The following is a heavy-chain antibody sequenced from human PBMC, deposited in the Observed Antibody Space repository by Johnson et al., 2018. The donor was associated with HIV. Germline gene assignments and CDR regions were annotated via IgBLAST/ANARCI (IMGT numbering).Heavy chain of an antibody. J-gene: IGHJ3*02. V-gene: IGHV3-30-3*01. CDR2: IWYDGSNK. CDR3: ARERAVTTKGYDEDAFDI. D-gene: IGHD4-17*01. CDR1: GFTFNRYG. Sequence: QVLLVESGGGVVQPGRSLRLACVASGFTFNRYGLHWVRQAPGTGREWVAVIWYDGSNKYYADSVKGRLTISRDNSKNTLYLQMSSLRAEDTALYYCARERAVTTKGYDEDAFDIWGQGTMVTVSS.